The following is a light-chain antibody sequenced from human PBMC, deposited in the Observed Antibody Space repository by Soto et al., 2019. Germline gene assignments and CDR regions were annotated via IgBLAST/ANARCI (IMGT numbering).Light chain of an antibody. CDR1: QNVGTY. J-gene: IGKJ4*01. CDR3: QQRFNWPLT. CDR2: DAS. V-gene: IGKV3-11*01. Sequence: VLTQSPATLPLSPGDRDTLSCRASQNVGTYLAWYQQKPGQVPRLLIYDASNRATGIPARFSGSGSGTDFTLTISSLEPEDFAVYYCQQRFNWPLTFGGGTKVEIK.